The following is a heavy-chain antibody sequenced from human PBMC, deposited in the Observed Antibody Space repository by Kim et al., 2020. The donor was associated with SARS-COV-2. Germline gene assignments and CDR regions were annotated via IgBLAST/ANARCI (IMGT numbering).Heavy chain of an antibody. CDR2: RKHDGNQK. D-gene: IGHD6-19*01. V-gene: IGHV3-7*01. CDR3: ARDGDLYSSGKDAFDI. Sequence: GGSLRLSCAASGFTFSSYWMTWVRQTPGKGLEWVANRKHDGNQKYYVDSVKGRFTISRDNAKNSLYLQMNSLRAADTAVYYCARDGDLYSSGKDAFDIWG. CDR1: GFTFSSYW. J-gene: IGHJ3*02.